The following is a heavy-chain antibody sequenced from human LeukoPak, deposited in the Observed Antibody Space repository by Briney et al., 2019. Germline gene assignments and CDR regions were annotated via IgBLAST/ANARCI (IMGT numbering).Heavy chain of an antibody. Sequence: GGSLRLSCAASGFTFRNYAMLWLRQAPGEALEYVSAITGDGGTTYYARSVKDRFTISRDNSKNTLYLQMGSLRAEDMAVYYCARIYYDRGGHYYDYWGQGTLVTVSS. CDR3: ARIYYDRGGHYYDY. D-gene: IGHD3-22*01. CDR2: ITGDGGTT. J-gene: IGHJ4*02. CDR1: GFTFRNYA. V-gene: IGHV3-64*01.